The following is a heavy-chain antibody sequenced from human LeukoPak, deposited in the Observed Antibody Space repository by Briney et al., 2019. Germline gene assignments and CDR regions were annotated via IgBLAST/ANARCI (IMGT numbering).Heavy chain of an antibody. D-gene: IGHD3-3*01. CDR2: VNSDGNTT. J-gene: IGHJ4*02. V-gene: IGHV3-74*03. CDR1: GFTFRNNW. Sequence: PGGSLRLSCAASGFTFRNNWMHWVRQAPGKGLVWVSRVNSDGNTTTYADSVKGRFTISRDNAKNTLYLQMNSLRAEDTAAYYCARGNDFWSLDYWGQGTLVTVSS. CDR3: ARGNDFWSLDY.